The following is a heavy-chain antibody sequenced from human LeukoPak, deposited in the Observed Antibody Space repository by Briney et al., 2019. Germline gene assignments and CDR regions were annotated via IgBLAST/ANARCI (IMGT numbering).Heavy chain of an antibody. CDR2: ISAYNGNT. CDR3: ARATYDSSGYYWDYFDY. Sequence: ASVKVSCKASGGTFSSYAISWVRQAPGQGLEWMGWISAYNGNTNYAQKLQGRVTMTTDTSTSTAYMELRSLRSDDTAVYYCARATYDSSGYYWDYFDYWGQGTLVTVSS. CDR1: GGTFSSYA. J-gene: IGHJ4*02. V-gene: IGHV1-18*01. D-gene: IGHD3-22*01.